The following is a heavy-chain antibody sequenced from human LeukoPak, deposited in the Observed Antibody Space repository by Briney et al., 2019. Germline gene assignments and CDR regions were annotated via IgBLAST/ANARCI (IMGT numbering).Heavy chain of an antibody. D-gene: IGHD1-26*01. CDR2: IKEDGSEK. CDR3: ATDRSLNWFDP. Sequence: GGSLRLPCAASGFIFSSYWMSWVRQAPGKGLEWVANIKEDGSEKYYMDSVKGRFTISRDNAKNSLYLQMDSLRAEDTAVYYCATDRSLNWFDPWGQGTLVTVSS. CDR1: GFIFSSYW. J-gene: IGHJ5*02. V-gene: IGHV3-7*05.